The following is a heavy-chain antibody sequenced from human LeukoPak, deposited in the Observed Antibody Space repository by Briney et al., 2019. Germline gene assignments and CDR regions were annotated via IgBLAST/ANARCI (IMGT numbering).Heavy chain of an antibody. CDR2: INHSGST. CDR3: ARHPPGYSYGPRSNWFDP. J-gene: IGHJ5*02. Sequence: PSETLSLTCAVYGVSFSGYYWSWIRQPPGKGLEWIGEINHSGSTNYNPSLKSRVTISVDTSKNQFSLKLSSVTAADTAVYYCARHPPGYSYGPRSNWFDPWGQGTLVTVSS. D-gene: IGHD5-18*01. CDR1: GVSFSGYY. V-gene: IGHV4-34*01.